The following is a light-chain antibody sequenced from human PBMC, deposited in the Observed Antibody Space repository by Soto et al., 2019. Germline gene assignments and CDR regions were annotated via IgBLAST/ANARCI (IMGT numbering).Light chain of an antibody. V-gene: IGKV3-11*01. J-gene: IGKJ1*01. CDR1: QSVSSY. CDR2: DAS. CDR3: HQRGSWPRGT. Sequence: EIVLTQSPATLSLSPGETATLSCRASQSVSSYLACYQQKPGQAPRLLIYDASNRATGIPARFSGSGSGTDFTLTISSLEPEAFAVYYCHQRGSWPRGTFGQGTKVDIK.